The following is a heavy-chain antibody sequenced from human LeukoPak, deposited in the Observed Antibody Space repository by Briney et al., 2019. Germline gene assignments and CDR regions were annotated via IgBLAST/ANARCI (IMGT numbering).Heavy chain of an antibody. CDR1: GFTFSSYS. J-gene: IGHJ4*02. CDR3: ARVYYVRFLEWLGGGGDY. D-gene: IGHD3-3*01. CDR2: ISSSSSTI. Sequence: GGSLRLSCAASGFTFSSYSMNWVRQAPGKGLEWASYISSSSSTIYYADSVKGRFTISRDNARNSLYLQMNSLRAEDTAVYYCARVYYVRFLEWLGGGGDYWGQGTLVTVSS. V-gene: IGHV3-48*01.